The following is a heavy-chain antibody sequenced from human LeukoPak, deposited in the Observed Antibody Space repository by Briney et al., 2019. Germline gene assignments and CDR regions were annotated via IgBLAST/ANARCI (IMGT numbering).Heavy chain of an antibody. CDR1: GLTFSSYA. V-gene: IGHV3-23*01. J-gene: IGHJ4*02. D-gene: IGHD3-10*01. Sequence: GGSLGLSCAASGLTFSSYAMSWVRQAPGKGLEWVSAITGSGGSTYYADSVKGRFTISRDNSKNTLYLQMNSLRAEDTAVYYCAKAYYGSGSDLDYWGQGTLDTVSS. CDR3: AKAYYGSGSDLDY. CDR2: ITGSGGST.